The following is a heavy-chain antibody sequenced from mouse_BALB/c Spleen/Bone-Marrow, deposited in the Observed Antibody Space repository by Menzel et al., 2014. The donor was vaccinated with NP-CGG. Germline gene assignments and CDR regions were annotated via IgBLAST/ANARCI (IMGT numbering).Heavy chain of an antibody. J-gene: IGHJ3*01. Sequence: QVQLQQSGPELVRPGASVKLSCKASGYTFTSYWINWVKQRPGQGLEWIGNIYPSDSYTNYNQKFKDKATLTVDKSSSTAYMQLSSPTSEDSAVYYCTTGAYWGQGALVTVSA. CDR2: IYPSDSYT. V-gene: IGHV1-69*02. CDR1: GYTFTSYW. D-gene: IGHD4-1*01. CDR3: TTGAY.